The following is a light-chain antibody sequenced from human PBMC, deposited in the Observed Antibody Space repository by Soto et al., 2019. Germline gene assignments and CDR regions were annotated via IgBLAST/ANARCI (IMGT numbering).Light chain of an antibody. CDR2: AAS. Sequence: DSQITQSPSSLAASVGDRVAITCRASQSISSYLNWYQQKPGKAPKLLIYAASSLQSGVPSRFSGSGSGTDFTLTISILQPEDFATYYCQQSYSTPFAFGQGTRLEIK. V-gene: IGKV1-39*01. CDR3: QQSYSTPFA. J-gene: IGKJ5*01. CDR1: QSISSY.